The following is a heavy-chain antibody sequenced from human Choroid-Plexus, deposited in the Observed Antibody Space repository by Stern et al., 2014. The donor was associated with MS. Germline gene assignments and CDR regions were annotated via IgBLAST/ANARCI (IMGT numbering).Heavy chain of an antibody. CDR3: AKDRQYFTYFFDH. CDR1: GFTFGSCA. CDR2: VSYDGSNK. D-gene: IGHD2/OR15-2a*01. J-gene: IGHJ5*02. Sequence: VQLLESGGGVVQPGRPLRLSCVASGFTFGSCAMHWVRQAPGKGLEWVAVVSYDGSNKYYADSVKGRFTISRDNSQNTLYMQMSSLRPEDTAVYYCAKDRQYFTYFFDHWGQGSLVTVSS. V-gene: IGHV3-30*18.